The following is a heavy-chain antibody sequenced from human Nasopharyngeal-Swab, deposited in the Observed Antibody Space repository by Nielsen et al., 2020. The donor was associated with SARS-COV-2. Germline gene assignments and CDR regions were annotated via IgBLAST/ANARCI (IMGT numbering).Heavy chain of an antibody. CDR1: GYTFTSYY. D-gene: IGHD6-19*01. J-gene: IGHJ4*02. V-gene: IGHV1-46*01. CDR2: INPSGGST. CDR3: AREEAVAGRIDY. Sequence: ASVKVSCKASGYTFTSYYMHWVRQAPGQGLEWMGIINPSGGSTSYAQKFQARVTMTRDTSTSTVYMELSSLRSEDTAVYYCAREEAVAGRIDYWGQGTLVTVSS.